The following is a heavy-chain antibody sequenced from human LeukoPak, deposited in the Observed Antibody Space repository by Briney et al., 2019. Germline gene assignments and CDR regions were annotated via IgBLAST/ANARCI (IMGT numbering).Heavy chain of an antibody. J-gene: IGHJ3*02. V-gene: IGHV3-23*01. CDR1: GFTFSNYG. CDR2: NSGCCRTT. Sequence: GGSLTLFCAASGFTFSNYGESWLRQAPGKGLEGVSDNSGCCRTTNYAHSVKGRFTISRDNSNNKLCLQMNSLRAEDTALYYCARGHCSATSCSRAAFDIWGQGTMVTVSS. CDR3: ARGHCSATSCSRAAFDI. D-gene: IGHD2-15*01.